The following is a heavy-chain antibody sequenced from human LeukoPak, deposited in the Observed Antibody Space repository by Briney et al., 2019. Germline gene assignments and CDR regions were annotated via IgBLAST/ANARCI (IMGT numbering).Heavy chain of an antibody. J-gene: IGHJ4*02. V-gene: IGHV4-34*01. CDR3: AREEGSGWYGSLDY. CDR1: GGSFSGYY. D-gene: IGHD6-19*01. CDR2: INHSGST. Sequence: SETLSLTCAVYGGSFSGYYWSWIRQPPGKGLEWIGEINHSGSTNYNPSLKSRVTISVDTSKNQFSLKLSSVTAADTAVYYCAREEGSGWYGSLDYWGQGTLVTVSS.